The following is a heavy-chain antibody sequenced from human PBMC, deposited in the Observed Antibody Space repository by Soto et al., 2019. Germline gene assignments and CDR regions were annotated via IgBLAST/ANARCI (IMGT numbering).Heavy chain of an antibody. V-gene: IGHV1-8*01. Sequence: VKVSCKASGYTFTSYDINWVRQATGQGLEWMGWMNPNSGNTGYAQKFQGRVTMTRNTSISTAYMELSSLRSEDTAVYYCARDPDARCTNGVRCGKKTLTFDPWGQGTLVTVSS. D-gene: IGHD2-8*01. CDR2: MNPNSGNT. J-gene: IGHJ5*02. CDR1: GYTFTSYD. CDR3: ARDPDARCTNGVRCGKKTLTFDP.